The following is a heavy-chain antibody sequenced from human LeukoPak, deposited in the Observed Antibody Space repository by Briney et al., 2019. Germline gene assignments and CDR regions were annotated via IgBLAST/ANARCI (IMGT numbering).Heavy chain of an antibody. CDR1: GFTVSSNY. Sequence: GGSLRLSCAASGFTVSSNYMSWVRQAPGKGPEWVSVIYSGGSTYYADSVKGRFTISRDNSKNTLYLQMNSLRAEDTAVYYCASHSSSSGGDYWGQGTLVTVSS. CDR2: IYSGGST. J-gene: IGHJ4*02. CDR3: ASHSSSSGGDY. D-gene: IGHD6-13*01. V-gene: IGHV3-53*01.